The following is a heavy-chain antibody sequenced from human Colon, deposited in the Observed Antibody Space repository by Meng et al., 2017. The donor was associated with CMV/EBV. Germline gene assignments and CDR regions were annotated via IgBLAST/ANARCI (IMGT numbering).Heavy chain of an antibody. V-gene: IGHV3-33*06. CDR1: GFTFSSYA. J-gene: IGHJ6*02. D-gene: IGHD4-17*01. Sequence: GGSLRLSCAASGFTFSSYAMHWVRQAPGKGLEWVAVIWYGGSNKYYADSVKGRFTISRDNSKNTLYLQMNSLRAEDTAVYYCAKTVTTNYYNGMDVWGQGTTVTVSS. CDR3: AKTVTTNYYNGMDV. CDR2: IWYGGSNK.